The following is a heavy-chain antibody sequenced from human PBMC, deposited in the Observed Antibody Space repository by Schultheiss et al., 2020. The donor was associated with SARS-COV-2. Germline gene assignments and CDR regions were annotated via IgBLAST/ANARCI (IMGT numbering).Heavy chain of an antibody. CDR2: IYYSGST. D-gene: IGHD4/OR15-4a*01. CDR3: ARDDYSTNWFDP. J-gene: IGHJ5*02. V-gene: IGHV4-59*01. CDR1: GGSISSYY. Sequence: SETLSLTCTVSGGSISSYYWSWIRQPPGKGLEWIGYIYYSGSTNYNPSLKSRVTISVDTSKNQFSLKLSSVSAADTAVYYCARDDYSTNWFDPWGQGTLVTVSS.